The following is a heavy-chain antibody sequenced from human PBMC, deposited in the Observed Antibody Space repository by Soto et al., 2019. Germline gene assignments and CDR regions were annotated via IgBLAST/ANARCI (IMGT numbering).Heavy chain of an antibody. J-gene: IGHJ4*02. CDR3: ARGKEKCSGGTCYFVY. D-gene: IGHD2-15*01. CDR1: GYTFSSYG. CDR2: ISPFNGNT. V-gene: IGHV1-18*01. Sequence: QVQLVQSGGGVKKPGTSVKVSCKASGYTFSSYGVNWVRQAPGQGLEWMGWISPFNGNTNYAPKFQGRVTMTTDTSTNTACMEMRSLTSDDTAVYYCARGKEKCSGGTCYFVYWGQGTLVTVSS.